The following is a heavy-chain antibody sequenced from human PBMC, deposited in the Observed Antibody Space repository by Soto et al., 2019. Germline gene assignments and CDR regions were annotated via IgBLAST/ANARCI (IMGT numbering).Heavy chain of an antibody. CDR2: IIPMIGAT. V-gene: IGHV1-69*06. D-gene: IGHD2-15*01. Sequence: QVQLVQSGSEVKKPGSSVKVSCRASGGTFSDFTLSWLRQAPGRGLEWMGGIIPMIGATNNAQKLKGRLTITADKSTGTVYMELNSLRSDDTAVYYCARYWSAGTLYGAFDIWGQGTEVTVSP. J-gene: IGHJ3*02. CDR3: ARYWSAGTLYGAFDI. CDR1: GGTFSDFT.